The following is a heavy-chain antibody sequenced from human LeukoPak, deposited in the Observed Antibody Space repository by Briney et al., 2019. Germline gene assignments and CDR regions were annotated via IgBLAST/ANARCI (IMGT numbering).Heavy chain of an antibody. V-gene: IGHV5-51*03. CDR2: LYPRDSTP. J-gene: IGHJ4*02. CDR3: AILASFGDTHYFDY. CDR1: GYTFSNTW. D-gene: IGHD3-3*01. Sequence: PGDSLRISCLASGYTFSNTWIGWVRQMPGKRLECMGILYPRDSTPKYSPSFEGQVTISVDRSINTAYLQWNSLKASDTAVYYCAILASFGDTHYFDYWGQGTQVTVSS.